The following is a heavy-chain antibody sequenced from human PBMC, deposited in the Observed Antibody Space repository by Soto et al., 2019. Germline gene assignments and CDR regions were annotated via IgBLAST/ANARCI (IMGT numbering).Heavy chain of an antibody. D-gene: IGHD3-10*01. V-gene: IGHV4-59*01. CDR2: IFYSGST. J-gene: IGHJ4*02. CDR1: GGSISSYY. Sequence: QVQLQESGPGLVKPSETLSLTCTVSGGSISSYYWSWIRQPPGKGLEWIGYIFYSGSTNYNPSLKTRVTCTAVTSKTPFALKLSSVTAADTAVYYCARAGPGMDYWGQGTRVTVSS. CDR3: ARAGPGMDY.